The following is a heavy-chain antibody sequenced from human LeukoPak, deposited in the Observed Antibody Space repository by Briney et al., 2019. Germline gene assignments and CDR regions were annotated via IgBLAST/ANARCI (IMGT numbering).Heavy chain of an antibody. CDR2: ISYDGSNK. CDR1: GFTFSSYG. Sequence: GRSLRLSCAASGFTFSSYGMHWVRQAPGKGLEWVAGISYDGSNKYYGDSVKGRFTISRDTSKNTLYLQMNSLRAEDTAIYYCTQQSSAYSRFDYWGQGTLVTVSS. J-gene: IGHJ4*02. CDR3: TQQSSAYSRFDY. V-gene: IGHV3-30*03. D-gene: IGHD3-22*01.